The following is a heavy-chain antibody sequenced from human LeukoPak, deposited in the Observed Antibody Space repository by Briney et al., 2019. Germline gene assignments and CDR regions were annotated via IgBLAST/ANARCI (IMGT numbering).Heavy chain of an antibody. CDR2: IYSGGST. CDR3: ARGYGTHDY. V-gene: IGHV3-66*01. CDR1: GCTFDDYG. J-gene: IGHJ4*02. D-gene: IGHD1-14*01. Sequence: GGSLRLSCAASGCTFDDYGMSWVREAPGKGLEWVSVIYSGGSTYYADSVKGRFTISRDNSKNTLYLQMNSLRAEDTAVYYCARGYGTHDYWGQGTLVTVSS.